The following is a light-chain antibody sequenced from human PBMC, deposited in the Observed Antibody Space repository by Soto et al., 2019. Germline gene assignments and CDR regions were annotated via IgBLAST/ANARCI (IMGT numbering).Light chain of an antibody. CDR2: AAS. J-gene: IGKJ5*01. V-gene: IGKV1-17*01. Sequence: DIQMTQSKSSLSVSVGDRVTITCRASQSISSWLAWYQQKPGKAPKRLIYAASSLQSGVPSRFSGSGSGTEFTLTISSLQPEDFATYYCLQHNSYPITFGQGRRLEIK. CDR1: QSISSW. CDR3: LQHNSYPIT.